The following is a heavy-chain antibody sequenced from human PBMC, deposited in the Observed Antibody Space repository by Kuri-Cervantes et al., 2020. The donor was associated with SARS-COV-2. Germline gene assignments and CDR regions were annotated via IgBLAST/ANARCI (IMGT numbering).Heavy chain of an antibody. J-gene: IGHJ4*02. D-gene: IGHD3-22*01. V-gene: IGHV3-13*04. Sequence: LSLTCAASGFTSSSYDMHWVRQATGKGLEWVSAIGTAGDTYYPDSVKGRFTISRDNSKNTLYLQMNSPRAEDTAVYYCASIVTGDSSGYYWGQGTLVTVSS. CDR3: ASIVTGDSSGYY. CDR1: GFTSSSYD. CDR2: IGTAGDT.